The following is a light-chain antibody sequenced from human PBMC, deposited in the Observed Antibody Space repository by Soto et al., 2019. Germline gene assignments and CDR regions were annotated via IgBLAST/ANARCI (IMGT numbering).Light chain of an antibody. V-gene: IGKV3-20*01. Sequence: EIVLTQSPGTLSLARGERATLSCRASQSVSSNYLAWYQQKPGQAPRLLIYGASHRATGIPDRFSGSGSGTDFTLTISRLEPEDFAVYYCQQYGNSPQTFGQGTKVEIK. CDR2: GAS. CDR3: QQYGNSPQT. CDR1: QSVSSNY. J-gene: IGKJ1*01.